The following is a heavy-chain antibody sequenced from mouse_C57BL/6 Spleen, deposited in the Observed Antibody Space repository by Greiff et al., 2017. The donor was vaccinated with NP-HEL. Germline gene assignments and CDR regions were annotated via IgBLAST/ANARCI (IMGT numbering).Heavy chain of an antibody. CDR1: GYTFTSYW. CDR2: IHPNSGST. V-gene: IGHV1-64*01. CDR3: ARITTVVFDY. J-gene: IGHJ2*01. D-gene: IGHD1-1*01. Sequence: QVQLKQSGAELVKPGASVKLSCKASGYTFTSYWMHWVKQRPGQGLEWIGMIHPNSGSTNYNEKFKSKATLTVDKSSSTAYMQLSSLTSEDSAVYYCARITTVVFDYWGQGTTLTVSS.